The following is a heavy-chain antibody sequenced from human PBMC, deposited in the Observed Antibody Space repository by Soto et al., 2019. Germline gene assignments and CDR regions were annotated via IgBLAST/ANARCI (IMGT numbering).Heavy chain of an antibody. CDR1: GGSISSGGYS. Sequence: SETLSLTCAVSGGSISSGGYSWSWIRQPPGKGLEWIGYIYHSGSTYYNPSLKSRVTISVDRSKNQFSLKLTSVTAADTAVYYCVRWVGHFDFWGQGTLVTVSS. V-gene: IGHV4-30-2*02. CDR3: VRWVGHFDF. J-gene: IGHJ4*02. CDR2: IYHSGST. D-gene: IGHD1-26*01.